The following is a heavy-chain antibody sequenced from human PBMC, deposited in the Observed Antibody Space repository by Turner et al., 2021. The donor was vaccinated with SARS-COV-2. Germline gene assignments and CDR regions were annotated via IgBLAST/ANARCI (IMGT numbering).Heavy chain of an antibody. Sequence: QVQLVQSGAEVKKPGSSVTVSCTASGGNFQNYGFNWVRQAPGQGLEWMGRIIPVLDMSEYEQKFQGIVTIIADKSTNTAYMELTSLRSEDTATYYCAIEVIMRGNGYGDQTYYFDYWGQGTLVIVSS. J-gene: IGHJ4*02. CDR2: IIPVLDMS. D-gene: IGHD2-21*01. CDR1: GGNFQNYG. V-gene: IGHV1-69*04. CDR3: AIEVIMRGNGYGDQTYYFDY.